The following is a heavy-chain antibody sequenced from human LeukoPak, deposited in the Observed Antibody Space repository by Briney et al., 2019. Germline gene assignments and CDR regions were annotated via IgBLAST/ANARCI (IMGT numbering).Heavy chain of an antibody. D-gene: IGHD1-26*01. V-gene: IGHV4-38-2*02. Sequence: KPSETLSLTCTVSGYSISSGYYWGWIRQPPGKGLEWIGSIYHSGSTYYNPSLKSRVIISVDTSKNQFSLKLSSVTAADTAVYYCARTRGGWEPKHWFDPWGQGTLVTVSS. J-gene: IGHJ5*02. CDR2: IYHSGST. CDR1: GYSISSGYY. CDR3: ARTRGGWEPKHWFDP.